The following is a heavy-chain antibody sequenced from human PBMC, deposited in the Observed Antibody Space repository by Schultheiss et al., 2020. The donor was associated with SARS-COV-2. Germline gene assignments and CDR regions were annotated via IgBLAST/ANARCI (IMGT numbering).Heavy chain of an antibody. Sequence: GGSLRLSCAASGFTFSSYAMHWVRQAPGKGLEWVAVIWYDGSNKYYADSVKGRFTISRDNSKNTLYLQMNSLRAEDTAVYYCAKGYGDYGIGYYGMDVWGQGTTVTVSS. CDR1: GFTFSSYA. V-gene: IGHV3-30*02. CDR2: IWYDGSNK. J-gene: IGHJ6*02. D-gene: IGHD4-17*01. CDR3: AKGYGDYGIGYYGMDV.